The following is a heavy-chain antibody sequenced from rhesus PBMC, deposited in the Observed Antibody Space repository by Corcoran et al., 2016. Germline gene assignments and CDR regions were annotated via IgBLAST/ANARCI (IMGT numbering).Heavy chain of an antibody. J-gene: IGHJ4*01. Sequence: EVQLLQSGAEVKKPGASVKISCKASGYTFTDYYLHWVRQAPGHGLEWMGRVIPEDGEAIHAQKFKDRVTITADTSTDTAYMELSSLRSEDTAVYYCATGYSSGWYYFDYWGQGVLVTVSS. CDR2: VIPEDGEA. D-gene: IGHD6-31*01. CDR1: GYTFTDYY. V-gene: IGHV1-111*02. CDR3: ATGYSSGWYYFDY.